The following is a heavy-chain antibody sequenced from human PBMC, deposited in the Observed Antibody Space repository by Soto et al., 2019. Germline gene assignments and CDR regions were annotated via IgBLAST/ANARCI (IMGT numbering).Heavy chain of an antibody. D-gene: IGHD3-22*01. CDR3: ARKRFGHYDSSGYYRIVSRDIYFDY. CDR1: GGTFSSYT. CDR2: IIPILGIA. J-gene: IGHJ4*02. V-gene: IGHV1-69*02. Sequence: GASVKVSCKASGGTFSSYTISWVRQAPGQGLEWMGRIIPILGIANYAQKFQGRVTITADKSTSTAYMELSSLRSEDTAVYYCARKRFGHYDSSGYYRIVSRDIYFDYWGQGTLVTVSS.